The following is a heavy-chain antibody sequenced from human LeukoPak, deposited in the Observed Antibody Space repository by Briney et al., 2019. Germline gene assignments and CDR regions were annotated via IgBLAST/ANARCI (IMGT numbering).Heavy chain of an antibody. CDR1: GFTFDDYA. CDR3: AKDPSYDIRETGAFDI. CDR2: ISWNSGSI. Sequence: GGSLRLSCAASGFTFDDYAMHWVRQAPGKGLEWVSGISWNSGSIGYADSVKGRFTISRDNAKNSLYLQMNSLRAEDTALYYCAKDPSYDIRETGAFDIWGQGTMVTVSS. D-gene: IGHD3-9*01. J-gene: IGHJ3*02. V-gene: IGHV3-9*01.